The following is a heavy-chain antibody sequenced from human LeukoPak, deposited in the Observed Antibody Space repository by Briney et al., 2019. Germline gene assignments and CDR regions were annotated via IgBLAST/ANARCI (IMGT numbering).Heavy chain of an antibody. Sequence: ASVKVSCKASGYTFTGYYMHWVRQAPGQGLEWMGWINPNSGGTNYAQKFQGRVTMTRDTSISTAYMELSRLRSDDTAVYYCAREASSTKLRYMDVWGKGTTVTVSS. CDR1: GYTFTGYY. CDR2: INPNSGGT. CDR3: AREASSTKLRYMDV. D-gene: IGHD6-6*01. V-gene: IGHV1-2*02. J-gene: IGHJ6*03.